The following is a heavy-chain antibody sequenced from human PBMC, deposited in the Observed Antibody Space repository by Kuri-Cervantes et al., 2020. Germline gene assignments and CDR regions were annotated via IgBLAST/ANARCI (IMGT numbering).Heavy chain of an antibody. CDR1: GGSISRYY. V-gene: IGHV4-59*12. CDR2: IYYSGST. CDR3: AREITTSYCDGDCYKTGTFDY. J-gene: IGHJ4*02. D-gene: IGHD2-21*02. Sequence: SETLSLTCTVSGGSISRYYWSWIRQPPGKGLEWIGYIYYSGSTNYNPSLKSRVAISVDTSKNHLSLKLNSVTAADTAVYYCAREITTSYCDGDCYKTGTFDYWGQGTLVTVSS.